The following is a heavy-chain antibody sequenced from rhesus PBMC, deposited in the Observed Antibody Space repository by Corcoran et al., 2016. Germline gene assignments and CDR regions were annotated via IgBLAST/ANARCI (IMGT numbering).Heavy chain of an antibody. V-gene: IGHV4-173*01. Sequence: QLQLQESGPGLVKPSETLSLTCAVSGCSISSNYWSWIRQPPGQGLEWLGRISGRGGSTDYNPSLKSRVTISTDTSKNQFALKLSSVTAADTAVYYCAREPASYNFWSGYYGLDSWGQGVVVTVSS. CDR1: GCSISSNY. CDR3: AREPASYNFWSGYYGLDS. CDR2: ISGRGGST. J-gene: IGHJ6*01. D-gene: IGHD3-3*01.